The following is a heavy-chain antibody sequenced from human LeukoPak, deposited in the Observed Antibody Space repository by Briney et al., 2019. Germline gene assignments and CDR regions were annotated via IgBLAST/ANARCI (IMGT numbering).Heavy chain of an antibody. J-gene: IGHJ4*02. CDR2: IYTSGST. V-gene: IGHV4-61*02. Sequence: SETLSLTCTVSGGSISSGSYYWSWIRQPAGKGLEWIGRIYTSGSTNYNPSLKSRVTISVDTSKNQFSLKLSSVTAADTAVYYCASTPSYDSSGYYDYYFDYWGQGTLVTVSS. D-gene: IGHD3-22*01. CDR3: ASTPSYDSSGYYDYYFDY. CDR1: GGSISSGSYY.